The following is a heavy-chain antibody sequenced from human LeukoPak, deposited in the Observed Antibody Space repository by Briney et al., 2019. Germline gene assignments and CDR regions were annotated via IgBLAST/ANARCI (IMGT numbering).Heavy chain of an antibody. D-gene: IGHD3-3*01. V-gene: IGHV1-18*01. Sequence: GASVKVSCKASGYTLTSYGISWVRQAPGQGLEWMGWISAYDGNTNYAQKLQGRVTMTTDTSTSTAYMELRSLRSDDTAVYYCARCTAGGFGVVIGPFDYWGQGTLVTVSS. J-gene: IGHJ4*02. CDR1: GYTLTSYG. CDR2: ISAYDGNT. CDR3: ARCTAGGFGVVIGPFDY.